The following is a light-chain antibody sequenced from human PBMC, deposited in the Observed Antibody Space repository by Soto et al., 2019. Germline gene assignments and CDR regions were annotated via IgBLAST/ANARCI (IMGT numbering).Light chain of an antibody. J-gene: IGLJ1*01. CDR3: CSYAGSYTHYV. Sequence: QSALTQPRSVSGSPGQSITISCTGTSSDVGGYNYVSWYRQHPGKAPKLMIYDVSKRPSGVPDCFSGSKSGNTASLTISGLQAEDEADYYCCSYAGSYTHYVFGTGTKVTVL. CDR1: SSDVGGYNY. CDR2: DVS. V-gene: IGLV2-11*01.